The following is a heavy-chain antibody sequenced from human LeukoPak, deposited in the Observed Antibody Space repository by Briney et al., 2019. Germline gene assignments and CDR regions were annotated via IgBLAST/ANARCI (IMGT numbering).Heavy chain of an antibody. Sequence: GGSLRLSCAASGFTFTNYAMSWVRQAPGKGLEWVSGISGSGGRIDYADSVKGRFTISRDNSKNTLYLQMNSLRAEDTAVYYCAKTKTTVVTGTVDYWGQGTLVTVSS. CDR3: AKTKTTVVTGTVDY. CDR2: ISGSGGRI. V-gene: IGHV3-23*01. D-gene: IGHD4-23*01. CDR1: GFTFTNYA. J-gene: IGHJ4*02.